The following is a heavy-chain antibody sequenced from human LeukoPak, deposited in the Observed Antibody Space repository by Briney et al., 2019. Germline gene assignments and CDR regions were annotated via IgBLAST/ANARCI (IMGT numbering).Heavy chain of an antibody. D-gene: IGHD6-13*01. CDR1: GYSFINYW. Sequence: GESLKISCKGSGYSFINYWIAWVRQMPGKGLEWMGIIYPGDSETRYSPSFQDQVTISADKSINSAYLQWSSLKASDTAIYYCARLRISTWYYFDYWGQGSLVTVSS. CDR2: IYPGDSET. J-gene: IGHJ4*02. V-gene: IGHV5-51*01. CDR3: ARLRISTWYYFDY.